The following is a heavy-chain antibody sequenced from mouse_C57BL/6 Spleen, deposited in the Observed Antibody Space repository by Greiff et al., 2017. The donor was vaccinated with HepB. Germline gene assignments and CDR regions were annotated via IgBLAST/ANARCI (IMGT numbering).Heavy chain of an antibody. CDR3: ARGAGPYAMDY. CDR1: GYTFTSYW. Sequence: QVQLKQPGAELVRPGSSVKLSCKASGYTFTSYWMDWVKQRPGQGLEWIGNIYPSDSETHYNQKFKDKATLTVDKSSSTAYMQLSSLTSEDSAVYYCARGAGPYAMDYWGQGTSVTVSS. J-gene: IGHJ4*01. V-gene: IGHV1-61*01. CDR2: IYPSDSET.